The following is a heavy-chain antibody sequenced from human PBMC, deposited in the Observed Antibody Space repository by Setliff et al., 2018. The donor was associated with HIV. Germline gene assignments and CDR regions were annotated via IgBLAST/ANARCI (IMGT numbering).Heavy chain of an antibody. Sequence: HPGGSLRLSCAASGFTFSSYWMHWVRQTPGKELESVANIKYDGSEIYYADSVKGRFTISRDNAKNSLYLQMNSLRVEDTAVYYCATDLNWEGGWGQGTLVTVSS. V-gene: IGHV3-7*03. CDR3: ATDLNWEGG. CDR1: GFTFSSYW. D-gene: IGHD1-26*01. CDR2: IKYDGSEI. J-gene: IGHJ4*02.